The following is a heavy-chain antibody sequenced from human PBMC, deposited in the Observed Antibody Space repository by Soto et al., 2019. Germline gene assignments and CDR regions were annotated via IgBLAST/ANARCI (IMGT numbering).Heavy chain of an antibody. CDR2: IYWDDDK. CDR3: ARLFGGSYFDC. Sequence: QITLRESGPTLVRPTQTLTLTCTFSGFSLNTNGMSVGWIRQPPGKAPEWLAHIYWDDDKRYSPSLKTRLTITKDTSKNQVVLIMTNMDPVDTATYYCARLFGGSYFDCWGQGTLVTVSS. V-gene: IGHV2-5*02. CDR1: GFSLNTNGMS. D-gene: IGHD1-26*01. J-gene: IGHJ4*02.